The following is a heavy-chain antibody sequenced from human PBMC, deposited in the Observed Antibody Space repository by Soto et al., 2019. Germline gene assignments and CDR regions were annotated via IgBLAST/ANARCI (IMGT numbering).Heavy chain of an antibody. J-gene: IGHJ6*02. D-gene: IGHD2-15*01. Sequence: GGSLRLSCAASGFSFSNAWVNWVRQAPGEGLEWVGRIKRKIDGEATDYAAPVKGRFTVLRDDSKSALYLQMNSLKGDDTAVYYCTTGSVEGVWGQGTTVTVSS. V-gene: IGHV3-15*07. CDR3: TTGSVEGV. CDR1: GFSFSNAW. CDR2: IKRKIDGEAT.